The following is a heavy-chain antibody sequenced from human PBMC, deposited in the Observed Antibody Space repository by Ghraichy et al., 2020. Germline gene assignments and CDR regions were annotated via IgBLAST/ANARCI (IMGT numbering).Heavy chain of an antibody. CDR1: GFTFSSYE. J-gene: IGHJ5*02. CDR2: ISSSSNAM. D-gene: IGHD3-10*01. Sequence: GESLNISCAASGFTFSSYEMNWVRQALGKGLEWVSSISSSSNAMYFADSVKGRFTLSRDNAKDSLYLQMNSLRAEDTAVYYCARDLGSYGSGSYHAWGQGTLVTVSS. V-gene: IGHV3-48*03. CDR3: ARDLGSYGSGSYHA.